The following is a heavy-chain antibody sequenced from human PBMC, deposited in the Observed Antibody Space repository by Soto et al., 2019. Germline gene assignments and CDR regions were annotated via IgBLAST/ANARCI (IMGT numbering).Heavy chain of an antibody. CDR1: GGSVNSDSYY. Sequence: PSETLSLTCTVSGGSVNSDSYYWSWIRQPPGKRLEWIGSLYYSGSTNYNPSLKSRVTISVDTSKNQFSLKLSSVTAADTAVYYCASVSYFNAFDYWGQGTLVTVS. CDR3: ASVSYFNAFDY. V-gene: IGHV4-61*01. D-gene: IGHD3-9*01. CDR2: LYYSGST. J-gene: IGHJ4*01.